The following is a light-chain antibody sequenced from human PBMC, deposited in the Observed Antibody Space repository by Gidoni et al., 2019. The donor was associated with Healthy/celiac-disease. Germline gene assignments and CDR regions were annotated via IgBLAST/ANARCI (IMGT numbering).Light chain of an antibody. J-gene: IGKJ5*01. CDR2: GAS. CDR1: QSVSSSY. V-gene: IGKV3-20*01. Sequence: EIVLKQSPGTLSLSPGERATLSCRASQSVSSSYLAWYQQKPGQAPRLLIYGASSRATGIPDRFSGSGSGTDFTLTISRLEPEDFAVYYCQQSSSSPPVTFGRXTRLEIK. CDR3: QQSSSSPPVT.